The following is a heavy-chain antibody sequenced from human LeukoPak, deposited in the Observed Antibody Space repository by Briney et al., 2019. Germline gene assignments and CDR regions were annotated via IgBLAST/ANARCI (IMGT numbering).Heavy chain of an antibody. Sequence: GGSLRLSCAASGFTFRTYSMNWVRQAPGKGLEWLSYISSSAGTIYYADSVKGRLTISRDNAKSSVYLQMNSLRADDTAVYYCARGYLSYSGSYCDYWGQGTLVTVSS. J-gene: IGHJ4*02. CDR2: ISSSAGTI. CDR3: ARGYLSYSGSYCDY. D-gene: IGHD1-26*01. V-gene: IGHV3-48*01. CDR1: GFTFRTYS.